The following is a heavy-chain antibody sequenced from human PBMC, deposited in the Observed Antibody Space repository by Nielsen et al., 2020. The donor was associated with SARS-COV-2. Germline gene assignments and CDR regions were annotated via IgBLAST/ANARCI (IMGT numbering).Heavy chain of an antibody. D-gene: IGHD7-27*01. CDR2: IYTDGST. Sequence: SLKISCGASGFTISSSFMSWVRHAAGKRLDWVSVIYTDGSTSHADSVKGRFTISRDNSKNTLYLQMNSLRAEDTAVYYCARDNWGRMDVWGQGTLVTVSS. V-gene: IGHV3-66*01. J-gene: IGHJ4*02. CDR1: GFTISSSF. CDR3: ARDNWGRMDV.